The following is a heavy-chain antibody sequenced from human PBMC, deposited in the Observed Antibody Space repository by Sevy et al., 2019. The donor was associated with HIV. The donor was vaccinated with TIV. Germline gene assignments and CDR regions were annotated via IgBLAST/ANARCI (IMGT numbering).Heavy chain of an antibody. CDR3: VKDGIAVAGNGTDSAFDI. D-gene: IGHD6-19*01. CDR1: GFSFDSYG. CDR2: ISGSGSRT. Sequence: GGSLRLSCAVSGFSFDSYGMTWVRQAPGKGLEWVSGISGSGSRTYYADSVKGRFTISRDNSKNTLYLQMSSLRAEDTAVYYCVKDGIAVAGNGTDSAFDIWGQGTMVTVSS. V-gene: IGHV3-23*01. J-gene: IGHJ3*02.